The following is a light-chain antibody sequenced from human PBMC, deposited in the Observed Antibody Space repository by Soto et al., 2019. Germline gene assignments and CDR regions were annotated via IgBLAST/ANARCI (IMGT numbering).Light chain of an antibody. CDR2: GAS. Sequence: EIVLTQSPGTLSLSPGGRATLSCTPSQSVTNTYSAWYQTKPGQSPRLLIYGASSRATGIPDRFSGSGSGTEFTLTIGSLQSEDSAVYYCQQYDNWPPTFGQGTRLEIK. J-gene: IGKJ5*01. CDR1: QSVTNTY. V-gene: IGKV3-20*01. CDR3: QQYDNWPPT.